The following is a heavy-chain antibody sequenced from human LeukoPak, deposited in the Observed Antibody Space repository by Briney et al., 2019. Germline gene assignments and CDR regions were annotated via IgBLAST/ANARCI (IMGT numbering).Heavy chain of an antibody. CDR3: AREGEAEAAYYYYGMDV. CDR1: GFTFSSYV. D-gene: IGHD6-13*01. V-gene: IGHV3-23*01. J-gene: IGHJ6*02. CDR2: ISGSGDST. Sequence: PGGSLRLSCAASGFTFSSYVMRWVRQAPGKGLEWVSVISGSGDSTDYADSVKGRFTISRDNSKNTLYLQMNSLRAEDTAVYYCAREGEAEAAYYYYGMDVWGQGTTVTVSS.